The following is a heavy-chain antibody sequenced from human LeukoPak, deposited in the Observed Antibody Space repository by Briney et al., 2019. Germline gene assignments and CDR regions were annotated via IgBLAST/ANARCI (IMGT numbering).Heavy chain of an antibody. Sequence: PSETLSLTCTVSGASISSGGYYWNWIRQPPGKGLEWIGNIYYSRSTSYSPSLKSRLTISVDTSKNQFSLKLSSVTAADTAVYYCAGDGYNSGYFDYWGQGTLVTVSS. V-gene: IGHV4-30-4*01. CDR1: GASISSGGYY. J-gene: IGHJ4*02. CDR3: AGDGYNSGYFDY. D-gene: IGHD5-24*01. CDR2: IYYSRST.